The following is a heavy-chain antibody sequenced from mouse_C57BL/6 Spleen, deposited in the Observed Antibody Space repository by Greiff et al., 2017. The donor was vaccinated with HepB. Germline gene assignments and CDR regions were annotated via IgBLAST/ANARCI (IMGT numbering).Heavy chain of an antibody. CDR1: GFPITSGYY. CDR2: ITHSGET. Sequence: VQLVESGPGLVKPSQSLFLTCSITGFPITSGYYWIWIRQSPGKPLEWMGYITHSGETFYNPSLQSPISITRETSKNQFFLQLNSVTTEDTAMYYCAGANSKISFAYWGQGTLVTVSA. CDR3: AGANSKISFAY. V-gene: IGHV12-3*01. J-gene: IGHJ3*01. D-gene: IGHD2-5*01.